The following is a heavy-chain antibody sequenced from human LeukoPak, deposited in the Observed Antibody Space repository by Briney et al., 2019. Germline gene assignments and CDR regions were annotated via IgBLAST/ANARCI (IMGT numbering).Heavy chain of an antibody. CDR2: IKEDGSEK. J-gene: IGHJ4*02. V-gene: IGHV3-7*01. Sequence: GGSLRLSCAASGVTFSSYWMSWVRQAPGKGLEWVANIKEDGSEKHYVDSVKGRFTISRDNAKTSVYLQMKSLRAEDTAVYYCAKDQPLYYDILTGYYDYWGQGTLVTVSS. D-gene: IGHD3-9*01. CDR1: GVTFSSYW. CDR3: AKDQPLYYDILTGYYDY.